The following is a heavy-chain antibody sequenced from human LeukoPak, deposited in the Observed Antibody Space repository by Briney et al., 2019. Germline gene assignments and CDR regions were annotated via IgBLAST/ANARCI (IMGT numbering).Heavy chain of an antibody. CDR1: GFTFSSYV. CDR2: IRGSGGGT. CDR3: AELGITMIGGV. J-gene: IGHJ6*04. Sequence: GGSLRLSCAASGFTFSSYVLSWVRQAPGKGLEWVSTIRGSGGGTYYADSVKGRFTISRDNAKNSLYLQMNSLRAEDTAVYYCAELGITMIGGVWGKGTTVTISS. V-gene: IGHV3-23*01. D-gene: IGHD3-10*02.